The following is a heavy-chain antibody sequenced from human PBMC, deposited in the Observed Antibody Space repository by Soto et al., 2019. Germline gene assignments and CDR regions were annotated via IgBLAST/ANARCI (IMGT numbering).Heavy chain of an antibody. CDR3: ATGGYTYGPDAFDI. CDR2: IYSGGNT. J-gene: IGHJ3*02. CDR1: GFTVSRNY. Sequence: GGSLRLSCAASGFTVSRNYMSWVRQAPGKGLEWVSVIYSGGNTYYADSMKGRFTISRDNSKNTVYLQMNSLRAEDTAIYYCATGGYTYGPDAFDIWGQGTMVTVSS. D-gene: IGHD5-18*01. V-gene: IGHV3-53*01.